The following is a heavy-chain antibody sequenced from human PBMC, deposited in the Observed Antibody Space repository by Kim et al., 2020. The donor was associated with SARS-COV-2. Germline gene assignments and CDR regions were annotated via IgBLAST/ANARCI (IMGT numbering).Heavy chain of an antibody. CDR2: IWYDGSNK. J-gene: IGHJ6*02. V-gene: IGHV3-33*06. Sequence: WGSLRLSCAASGFTFSSYGMHWVRQAPGKGLEWVAVIWYDGSNKYYADSVKGRFTISRDNSKNTLYLQMNSLRAEDTAVYYCAKDSKEGDYYYYYGMDVWGQGTTVTVSS. CDR3: AKDSKEGDYYYYYGMDV. D-gene: IGHD3-16*01. CDR1: GFTFSSYG.